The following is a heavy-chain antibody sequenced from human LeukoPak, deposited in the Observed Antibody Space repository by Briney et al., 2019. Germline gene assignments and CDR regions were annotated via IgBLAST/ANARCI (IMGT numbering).Heavy chain of an antibody. CDR1: GGSFSGYY. Sequence: SETLSLTCAVYGGSFSGYYWSWIRQPPGKGLEWIGEINHSGSTNYNPSLKSRVTISVDTSMKQFSLKLSSVTAADTAVYYCARGLSAVVYWGQGTLVTVSS. D-gene: IGHD3-16*02. CDR2: INHSGST. CDR3: ARGLSAVVY. J-gene: IGHJ4*02. V-gene: IGHV4-34*01.